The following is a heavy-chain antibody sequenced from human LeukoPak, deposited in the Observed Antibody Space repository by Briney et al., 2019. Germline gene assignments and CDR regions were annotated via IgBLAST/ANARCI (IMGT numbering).Heavy chain of an antibody. V-gene: IGHV4-34*01. Sequence: NPSETLSLTCAVYGGSFSGYYWSWIRQPPGKGLEWIGEINHSGSTNYNPSLKSRVTISVDTSKNQFSLKLSSVTAADTAVYYCARARDCSRTSCYPRLREVNNWFDPWGQGTLVTVSS. J-gene: IGHJ5*02. D-gene: IGHD2-2*01. CDR3: ARARDCSRTSCYPRLREVNNWFDP. CDR1: GGSFSGYY. CDR2: INHSGST.